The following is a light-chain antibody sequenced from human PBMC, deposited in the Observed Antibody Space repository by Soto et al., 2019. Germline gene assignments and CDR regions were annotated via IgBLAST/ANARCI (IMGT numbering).Light chain of an antibody. CDR3: QKYNSAPFT. CDR2: AAS. V-gene: IGKV1-27*01. Sequence: DIQMTQSPSSLSASVGDRVTITCRASQGISNYLAWYQQKPGKVPKLLIYAASTLQSGVPSRVIVSGSGTDFTLTISCLKPEDVATYYWQKYNSAPFTFGPGTKVDSK. CDR1: QGISNY. J-gene: IGKJ3*01.